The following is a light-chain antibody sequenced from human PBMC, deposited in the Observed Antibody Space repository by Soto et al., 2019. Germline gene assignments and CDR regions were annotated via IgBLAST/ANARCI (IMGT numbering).Light chain of an antibody. V-gene: IGLV2-14*01. CDR2: EVS. CDR3: FSYTSSTAYV. J-gene: IGLJ1*01. Sequence: QSVLTQPASVSGSPGQSITISCTGTSSDVGGYKYVSWYQLHPGKAPKLMIYEVSNRPSGISNRFSASKSGNTASLTTSGLQAEDEADYYCFSYTSSTAYVLGTGTKVTVL. CDR1: SSDVGGYKY.